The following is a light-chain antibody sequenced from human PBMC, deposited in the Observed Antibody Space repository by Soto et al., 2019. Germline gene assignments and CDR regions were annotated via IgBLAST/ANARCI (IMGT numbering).Light chain of an antibody. CDR1: GSNVGNHY. CDR3: GAWDDGPNAYV. V-gene: IGLV1-51*01. Sequence: QSVLTQPPSVSAAPGQKVTISCAGSGSNVGNHYVSWYQQLPGTAPKLLIYDDNKRPSGIPDRFSGSKSATSATLGITGLHTGDEADYYCGAWDDGPNAYVFGPGTNVTVL. CDR2: DDN. J-gene: IGLJ1*01.